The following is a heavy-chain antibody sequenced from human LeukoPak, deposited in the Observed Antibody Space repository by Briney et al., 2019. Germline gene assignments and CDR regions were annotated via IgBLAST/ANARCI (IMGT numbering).Heavy chain of an antibody. CDR1: GFTFSSYA. Sequence: GGSLRLSCVASGFTFSSYAMSWVRQAPGKGLEWVSAISGSGSSGGSTYYADSVKGRFTISRDNSKNTLYLQMDSLRAEDTAVYYCARDLVVVTGISDYWGQGTLVTASS. D-gene: IGHD2-21*02. CDR2: ISGSGSSGGST. V-gene: IGHV3-23*01. J-gene: IGHJ4*02. CDR3: ARDLVVVTGISDY.